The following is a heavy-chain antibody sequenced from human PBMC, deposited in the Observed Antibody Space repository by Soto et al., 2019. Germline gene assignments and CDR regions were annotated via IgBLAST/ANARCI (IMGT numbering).Heavy chain of an antibody. Sequence: SCAASGFTFSSYAMSCVRQAPGKGLEWVSAISGSGGSTYYADSVKGRFTISRDNSKNTLYLQMNSLRAEDTAVYYCAKVDPRINQFDYWGQGTLVTVSS. CDR1: GFTFSSYA. CDR3: AKVDPRINQFDY. J-gene: IGHJ4*02. V-gene: IGHV3-23*01. CDR2: ISGSGGST.